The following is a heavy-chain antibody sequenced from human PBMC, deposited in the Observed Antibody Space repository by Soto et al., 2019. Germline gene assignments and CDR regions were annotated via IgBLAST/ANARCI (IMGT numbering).Heavy chain of an antibody. Sequence: QVQLVQSGAEVKKPGASVKVSCKASGYTFTSYGISWVRQAPGQGLEWMGWISAYNGNTNYAQKLQGRVTMTTDTSTSTDYMELRSLRSDDTAVYYCARRSTVTRSYYYYGMDVWGQGTTVTVSS. J-gene: IGHJ6*02. CDR2: ISAYNGNT. CDR3: ARRSTVTRSYYYYGMDV. CDR1: GYTFTSYG. D-gene: IGHD4-17*01. V-gene: IGHV1-18*04.